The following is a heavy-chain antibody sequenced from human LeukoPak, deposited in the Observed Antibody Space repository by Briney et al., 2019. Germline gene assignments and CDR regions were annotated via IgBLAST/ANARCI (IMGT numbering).Heavy chain of an antibody. D-gene: IGHD3-22*01. CDR3: AKEYYYDSSGHYHRYFDY. CDR2: INSDGSST. V-gene: IGHV3-74*01. CDR1: GFTFSSYW. J-gene: IGHJ4*02. Sequence: GGSLRLSCAASGFTFSSYWMHWVRQAPGKGLVWVSRINSDGSSTSYADSVKGRFTISRDNAKNTLYLQMNSLRAEDTAVYYCAKEYYYDSSGHYHRYFDYWGQGTLVTVSS.